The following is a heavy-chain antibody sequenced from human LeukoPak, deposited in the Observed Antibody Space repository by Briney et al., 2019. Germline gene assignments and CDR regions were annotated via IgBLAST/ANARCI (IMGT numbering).Heavy chain of an antibody. V-gene: IGHV4-59*01. CDR1: GGSISSYY. CDR2: MYYSGSA. Sequence: SETLSLTCTVSGGSISSYYWSWIRQPPGKGPEWIGQMYYSGSAKYNPSLRSRATTSVDTSKNQFSLKLSSVTAADTAVYYCARSLKSNSRDAFDIWGQGTMVTVSS. J-gene: IGHJ3*02. CDR3: ARSLKSNSRDAFDI. D-gene: IGHD2/OR15-2a*01.